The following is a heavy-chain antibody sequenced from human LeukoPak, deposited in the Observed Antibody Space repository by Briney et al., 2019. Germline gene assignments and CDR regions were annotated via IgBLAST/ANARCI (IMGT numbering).Heavy chain of an antibody. V-gene: IGHV4-30-4*02. CDR2: ISYSGNT. Sequence: SETLSLTCTVSGGSISSDDYYWSWIRQPPGKGLEWIGYISYSGNTYYNPSLKSRVTISVDTSKNQFSLKLSSVTAADTAVYYCARVMNYDILSSYYYYYYGMDVWGQGTTVTVSS. CDR3: ARVMNYDILSSYYYYYYGMDV. D-gene: IGHD3-9*01. CDR1: GGSISSDDYY. J-gene: IGHJ6*02.